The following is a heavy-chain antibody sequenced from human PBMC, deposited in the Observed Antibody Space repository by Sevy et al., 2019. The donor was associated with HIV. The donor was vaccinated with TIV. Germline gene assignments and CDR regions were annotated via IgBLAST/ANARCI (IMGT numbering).Heavy chain of an antibody. J-gene: IGHJ4*02. CDR2: ISGRSGVTT. D-gene: IGHD6-19*01. CDR3: AKDLLTVAGNFDY. CDR1: GFMFSNHA. V-gene: IGHV3-23*01. Sequence: GGSLRLSCAASGFMFSNHAMSWVRQAPGKGLEWLSSISGRSGVTTYYANSVNGRFTISGDNSQNTLFLQLSRLGAEDTAIYYCAKDLLTVAGNFDYWGQGTLVTVSS.